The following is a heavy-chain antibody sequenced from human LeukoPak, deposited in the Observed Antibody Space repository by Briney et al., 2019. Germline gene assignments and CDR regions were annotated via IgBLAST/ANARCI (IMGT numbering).Heavy chain of an antibody. V-gene: IGHV4-59*01. D-gene: IGHD3-10*01. Sequence: PSETLSLTCTVSVGPISGYSWTWIRHPPGQGLEWIGYFHNSRTTSYNPSLTGRVIISVDTAMDQISLKLNSVTAADTAVYYCARGHLGLSPWGQGTLVTVSS. CDR3: ARGHLGLSP. J-gene: IGHJ5*02. CDR2: FHNSRTT. CDR1: VGPISGYS.